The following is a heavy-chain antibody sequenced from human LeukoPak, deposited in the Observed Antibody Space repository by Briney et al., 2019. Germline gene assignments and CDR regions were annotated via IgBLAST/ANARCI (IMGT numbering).Heavy chain of an antibody. V-gene: IGHV4-59*08. J-gene: IGHJ3*02. D-gene: IGHD6-13*01. CDR1: GGSISSYY. Sequence: NTSETLSLTCTVSGGSISSYYWSWIRQPPGKGLEWIGYIYYSGSTNYNPSLKSRVTISVDTSKNQFSLKLSSVTAADTAVYYCARLTTGYSSSWYGYDAFDIWGQGTMVTVSS. CDR2: IYYSGST. CDR3: ARLTTGYSSSWYGYDAFDI.